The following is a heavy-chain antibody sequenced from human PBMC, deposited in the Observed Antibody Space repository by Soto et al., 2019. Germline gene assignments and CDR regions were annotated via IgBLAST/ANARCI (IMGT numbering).Heavy chain of an antibody. D-gene: IGHD2-15*01. CDR1: GFTFSSYS. Sequence: EVQLVESGGGLVKPGGSLRLSCAASGFTFSSYSMNWVRQAPGKGLEWVSSISSSSSYIYYADSVKGRFTISRDNAKNSLYLQMNSLRAEDTAVYYCAREGYCSGGSCYENWCDPGGQGTLVTVSS. J-gene: IGHJ5*02. CDR2: ISSSSSYI. V-gene: IGHV3-21*01. CDR3: AREGYCSGGSCYENWCDP.